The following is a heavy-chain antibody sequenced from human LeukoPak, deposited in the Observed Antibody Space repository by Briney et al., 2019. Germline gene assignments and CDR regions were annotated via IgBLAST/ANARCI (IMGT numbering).Heavy chain of an antibody. CDR3: TLMVYARSFDY. J-gene: IGHJ4*02. V-gene: IGHV4-30-4*08. CDR1: GGSISSGDYY. Sequence: SETLSLTCTVSGGSISSGDYYWRWVRQPPGKGLEWIGYIYYSGSTYYNPSLKSRVTISVDTSKNQFSLKLSSVTAADTAVYYCTLMVYARSFDYWGQGTLVTVSS. CDR2: IYYSGST. D-gene: IGHD2-8*01.